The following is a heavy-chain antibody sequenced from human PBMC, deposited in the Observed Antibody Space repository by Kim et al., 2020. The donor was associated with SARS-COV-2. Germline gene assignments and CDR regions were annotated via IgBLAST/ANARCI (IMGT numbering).Heavy chain of an antibody. CDR3: ARGPDRTVPYYYYGMDV. Sequence: GGSLRLSCAASGFTFSDYYMSWIRQAPGKGLEWVSYISSSSSYTNYADSVKGRFTISRDNAKNSLYLQMNSLRAEDTAVYYCARGPDRTVPYYYYGMDVWGQGTTVTVSS. CDR2: ISSSSSYT. J-gene: IGHJ6*02. V-gene: IGHV3-11*05. D-gene: IGHD4-4*01. CDR1: GFTFSDYY.